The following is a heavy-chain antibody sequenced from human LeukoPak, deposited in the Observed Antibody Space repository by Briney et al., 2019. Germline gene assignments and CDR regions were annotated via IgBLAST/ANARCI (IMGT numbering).Heavy chain of an antibody. CDR2: IYSGGST. CDR3: ARVRGFGDDYMDV. D-gene: IGHD3-10*01. V-gene: IGHV3-66*02. J-gene: IGHJ6*03. Sequence: GALRLSCAASGFTVSSNYMSWVRQAPGKGLEWVSVIYSGGSTYYADSVKGRFTISRDNSKNTLYLQMNSLRAEDTAVYYCARVRGFGDDYMDVWGKGTTVTVSS. CDR1: GFTVSSNY.